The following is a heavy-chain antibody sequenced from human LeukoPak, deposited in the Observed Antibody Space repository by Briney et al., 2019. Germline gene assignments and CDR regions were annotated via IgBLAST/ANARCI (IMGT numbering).Heavy chain of an antibody. CDR1: GYTFTSYG. CDR3: ARDQWDYYGSGSYKNWFDP. CDR2: ISAYNGNT. J-gene: IGHJ5*02. V-gene: IGHV1-18*01. Sequence: ASVKVSCKASGYTFTSYGISWVRQAPGQGLEWMGWISAYNGNTNYAQKLQGRVTMTTDTSTSTAYMELSSLRSEDTAVYYCARDQWDYYGSGSYKNWFDPWGQGTLVTVSS. D-gene: IGHD3-10*01.